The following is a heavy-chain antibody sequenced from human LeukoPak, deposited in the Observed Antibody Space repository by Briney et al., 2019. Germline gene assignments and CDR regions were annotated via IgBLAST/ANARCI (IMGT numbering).Heavy chain of an antibody. D-gene: IGHD3/OR15-3a*01. CDR3: AKGLGVASLIVDGLDM. Sequence: GGSLRLSCAASGFTFHDYAMHWVRQVPGKGLEWVSGITWNSGSVLYADSVRGRFTISRDNAKNSLYLQMNSLRPEDMAFYYCAKGLGVASLIVDGLDMWGQGTMVTV. V-gene: IGHV3-9*03. CDR2: ITWNSGSV. J-gene: IGHJ3*02. CDR1: GFTFHDYA.